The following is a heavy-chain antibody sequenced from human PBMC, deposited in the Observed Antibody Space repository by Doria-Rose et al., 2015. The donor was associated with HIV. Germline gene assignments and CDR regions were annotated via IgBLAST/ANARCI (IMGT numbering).Heavy chain of an antibody. CDR1: GVSLSSPGMG. Sequence: QVTLKESGPVLVKPTETLTLTCTVSGVSLSSPGMGVSWIRQPPGKALEWLANIFSDDERSYKTSLKSRLTISRSTSKSQVVLTMTDMDPVDTATYYCARIKSSRWYHKYYFDFWVQGTLVIVSA. V-gene: IGHV2-26*01. CDR3: ARIKSSRWYHKYYFDF. CDR2: IFSDDER. D-gene: IGHD6-13*01. J-gene: IGHJ4*02.